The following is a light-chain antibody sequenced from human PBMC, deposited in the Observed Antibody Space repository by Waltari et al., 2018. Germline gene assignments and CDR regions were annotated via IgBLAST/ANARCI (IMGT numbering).Light chain of an antibody. CDR2: WAS. J-gene: IGKJ4*01. Sequence: DIVMTQSPDSLAVSLGERATINCKSSQSVLYSSNNKNYLDWYQQKPGQPPKLLIYWASTRESGVPDRFSGSGSETDFTLTISSLQAEDVAVYYCQQYYSKPLTFGGGTKVEIK. CDR1: QSVLYSSNNKNY. CDR3: QQYYSKPLT. V-gene: IGKV4-1*01.